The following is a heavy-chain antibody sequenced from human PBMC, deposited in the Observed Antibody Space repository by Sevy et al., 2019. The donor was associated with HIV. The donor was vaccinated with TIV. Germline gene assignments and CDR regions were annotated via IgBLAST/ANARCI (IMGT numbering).Heavy chain of an antibody. Sequence: GGSLRLSCAASGFTFGSYAMHWVRQAPGKGLEWVAVISYDGSNKYYADSVKGRFTISRDNSKNTLYLQMNSLRAEDTAVYYCARDFMITFGGVTFDYWGQGTLVTVSS. CDR1: GFTFGSYA. D-gene: IGHD3-16*01. CDR2: ISYDGSNK. CDR3: ARDFMITFGGVTFDY. J-gene: IGHJ4*02. V-gene: IGHV3-30-3*01.